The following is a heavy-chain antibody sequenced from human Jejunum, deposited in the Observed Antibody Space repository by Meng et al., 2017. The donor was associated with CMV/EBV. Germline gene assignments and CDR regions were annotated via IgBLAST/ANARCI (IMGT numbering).Heavy chain of an antibody. CDR3: GGGGGGSYSAY. D-gene: IGHD2-15*01. V-gene: IGHV3-74*01. CDR1: GFDVSRYW. Sequence: SCAAAGFDVSRYWMYCVRQAAGKGLVWVSRIKSDGSSTTYADSGKGRFTISRDNAKNTLYLPMNSLRADDTGVYYCGGGGGGSYSAYWGQGTLVTVSS. J-gene: IGHJ4*02. CDR2: IKSDGSST.